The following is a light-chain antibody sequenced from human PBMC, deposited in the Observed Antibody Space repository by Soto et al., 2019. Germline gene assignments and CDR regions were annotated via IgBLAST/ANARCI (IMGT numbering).Light chain of an antibody. Sequence: VLTQSPDTLSLSLEERATLSCRATQSVISSYLAWYKPKPGQVPRXLFYGASSTATGTPSRFGGSGSGTDFTLTISIQAPEDVAEYYCQQYGIPPTFCQGTKVEIK. J-gene: IGKJ1*01. CDR3: QQYGIPPT. CDR2: GAS. CDR1: QSVISSY. V-gene: IGKV3-20*01.